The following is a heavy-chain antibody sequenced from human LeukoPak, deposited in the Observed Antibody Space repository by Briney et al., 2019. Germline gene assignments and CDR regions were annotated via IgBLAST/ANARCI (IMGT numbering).Heavy chain of an antibody. CDR3: AVEPRGYSYGDYYFDY. CDR1: GFSVSNNY. D-gene: IGHD5-18*01. Sequence: GGSPRLSCAASGFSVSNNYISWVRQAPGKGLEWVSVIYSGGSTYYADSVKGRFTISRDNSKNTVYLQMNSLRAEDTAVYYCAVEPRGYSYGDYYFDYWGQGTLVTVSS. CDR2: IYSGGST. V-gene: IGHV3-66*01. J-gene: IGHJ4*02.